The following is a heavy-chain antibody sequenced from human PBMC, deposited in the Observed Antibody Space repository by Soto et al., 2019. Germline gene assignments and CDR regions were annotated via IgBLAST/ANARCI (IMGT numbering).Heavy chain of an antibody. D-gene: IGHD1-1*01. CDR3: AKDPLYNWNDEISYYYYMDV. J-gene: IGHJ6*03. Sequence: EVQLSESGGGLVQPGGSLRLSCAASGFTFSNFAMNWVRQAPGKGLEWVSAISRTGAKTYYADSVKGRFTSSRDNSKNTLHLHVNSLRAEDTAVYYCAKDPLYNWNDEISYYYYMDVWGDGTTVTVSS. CDR2: ISRTGAKT. CDR1: GFTFSNFA. V-gene: IGHV3-23*01.